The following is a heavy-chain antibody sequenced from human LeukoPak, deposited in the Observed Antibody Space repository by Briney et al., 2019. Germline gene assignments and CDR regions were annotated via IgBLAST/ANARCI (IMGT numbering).Heavy chain of an antibody. Sequence: ASVKVSCKASGYTFTSYYMHWVRQAPGQGLEWMGIINPSGGSTSYAQKFQGRVTMTRDMSTSTVYMELSSLRSEDTAVYYCAKDFNTDYFDYWGQGTLVTVSS. CDR2: INPSGGST. CDR3: AKDFNTDYFDY. D-gene: IGHD4-17*01. J-gene: IGHJ4*02. V-gene: IGHV1-46*01. CDR1: GYTFTSYY.